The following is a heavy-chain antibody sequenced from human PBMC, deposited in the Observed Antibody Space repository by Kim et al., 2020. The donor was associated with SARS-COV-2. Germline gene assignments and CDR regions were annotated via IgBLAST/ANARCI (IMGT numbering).Heavy chain of an antibody. V-gene: IGHV3-23*01. CDR2: ISGSGGST. D-gene: IGHD4-17*01. CDR3: AKDGPWRSTTGYFDY. J-gene: IGHJ4*02. CDR1: GFTFSSYA. Sequence: GGSLRLSCAASGFTFSSYAMSWVRQAPGKGLEWVSAISGSGGSTYYADSVKGRFTISRDNSKNTLNLQMNSLRAEDTAVYYCAKDGPWRSTTGYFDYWGQGTLVTVSS.